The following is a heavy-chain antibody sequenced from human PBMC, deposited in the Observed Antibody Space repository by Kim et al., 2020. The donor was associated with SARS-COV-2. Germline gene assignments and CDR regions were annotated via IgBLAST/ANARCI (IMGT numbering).Heavy chain of an antibody. V-gene: IGHV1-24*01. D-gene: IGHD3-22*01. J-gene: IGHJ3*02. Sequence: ASVKVSCKVSGYTLTELSMHWVRQAPGKGLEWMGGFDPEDGETIYAQKFQGRVTMTEDTSTDTAYMELSSLRSEDTAVYYCATDYWRITYYYDSSGYRHAFDIWGQGTMVTVSS. CDR2: FDPEDGET. CDR3: ATDYWRITYYYDSSGYRHAFDI. CDR1: GYTLTELS.